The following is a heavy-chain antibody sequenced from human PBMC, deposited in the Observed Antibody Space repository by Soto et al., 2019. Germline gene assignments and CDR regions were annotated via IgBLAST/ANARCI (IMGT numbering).Heavy chain of an antibody. CDR1: GYTFTSYG. CDR2: ISAYNGNT. Sequence: ASVKVSCKASGYTFTSYGISWVRQAPGQGLEWMGWISAYNGNTNYAQKLQGRVTMTTDTSTSTAYMELRSLRSDDTAVYYCARVILGIVGATTLYYGMDVCGQGTTLAVSS. V-gene: IGHV1-18*04. CDR3: ARVILGIVGATTLYYGMDV. J-gene: IGHJ6*02. D-gene: IGHD1-26*01.